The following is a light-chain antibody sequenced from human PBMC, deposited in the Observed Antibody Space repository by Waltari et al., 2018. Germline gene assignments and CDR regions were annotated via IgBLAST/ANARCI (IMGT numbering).Light chain of an antibody. CDR3: QQYNSHSTWT. Sequence: DIQMTQSPSTLSASVGARVTITRRASQSVSSRLTWYQQKPGRAPNLLCYEASSLEGGVPSRFSGSGSGTEFTLTISSLQPDDFATYYCQQYNSHSTWTFGQGTKLEIK. CDR1: QSVSSR. J-gene: IGKJ1*01. CDR2: EAS. V-gene: IGKV1-5*01.